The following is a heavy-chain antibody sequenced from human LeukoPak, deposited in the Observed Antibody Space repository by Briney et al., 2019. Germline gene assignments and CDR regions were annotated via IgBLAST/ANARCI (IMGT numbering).Heavy chain of an antibody. J-gene: IGHJ4*02. D-gene: IGHD5-18*01. CDR3: ARGGLYSYGSFDF. V-gene: IGHV3-74*01. CDR1: GFTLSSYW. CDR2: IKSDATIT. Sequence: PGGSLRLSCAASGFTLSSYWMHWVRQAPGKGLVWVSRIKSDATITIYADSVKGRFTISGDNPKNTLYLQMNSLRDEDTAVYYCARGGLYSYGSFDFWGQGTLVTVSS.